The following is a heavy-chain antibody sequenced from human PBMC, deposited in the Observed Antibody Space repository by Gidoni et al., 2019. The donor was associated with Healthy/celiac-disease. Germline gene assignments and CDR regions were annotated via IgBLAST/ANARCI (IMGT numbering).Heavy chain of an antibody. CDR3: ARFGHDYGDYVSSADY. D-gene: IGHD4-17*01. V-gene: IGHV1-18*01. J-gene: IGHJ4*02. Sequence: AQKLQGRVTMTTDTSTSTAYMELRSLRSDDTAVYYCARFGHDYGDYVSSADYWGQGTLVTVSS.